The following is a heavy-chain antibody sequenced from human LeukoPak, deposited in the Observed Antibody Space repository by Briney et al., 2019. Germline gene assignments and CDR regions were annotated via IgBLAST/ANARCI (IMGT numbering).Heavy chain of an antibody. J-gene: IGHJ4*02. D-gene: IGHD2-2*01. Sequence: SETLSLTCSVSGDSISSTNYYWGWIRQPPGKGLEWIASIFHSGSTSYNPSLKSRVTISVDTSKNHFSLKVNSVTAADTAVYFCARPTREFCSSTSCYGGFDSWGQGTLVTVSS. V-gene: IGHV4-39*02. CDR1: GDSISSTNYY. CDR2: IFHSGST. CDR3: ARPTREFCSSTSCYGGFDS.